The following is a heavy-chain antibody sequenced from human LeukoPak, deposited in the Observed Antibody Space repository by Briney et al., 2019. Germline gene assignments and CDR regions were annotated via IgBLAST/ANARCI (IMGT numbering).Heavy chain of an antibody. V-gene: IGHV4-34*01. CDR1: GGSFSGYY. D-gene: IGHD3-10*01. Sequence: SETLFLTCAVYGGSFSGYYWSWIRQPPGKGLEWIGEINHSGSTNYNPSLKSRVTISVDTSKNQFSLKLSSVTAADTAVYYCARVKYGSGRPYYFDYWGQGTLVTVSS. J-gene: IGHJ4*02. CDR3: ARVKYGSGRPYYFDY. CDR2: INHSGST.